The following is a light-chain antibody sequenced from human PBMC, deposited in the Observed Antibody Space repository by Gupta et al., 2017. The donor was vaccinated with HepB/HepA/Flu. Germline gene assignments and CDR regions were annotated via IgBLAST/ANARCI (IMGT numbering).Light chain of an antibody. CDR2: AAS. CDR3: QHSDNYPRT. Sequence: DIQMTQSPDSLSASVGDRVTITCRASQHINRSLNWYQQKLGKAPTFLIYAASNLKVGLPSRFSGSGYGTDFNLTINGLQPEEFATYYCQHSDNYPRTFGQGTRVEI. CDR1: QHINRS. J-gene: IGKJ1*01. V-gene: IGKV1-39*01.